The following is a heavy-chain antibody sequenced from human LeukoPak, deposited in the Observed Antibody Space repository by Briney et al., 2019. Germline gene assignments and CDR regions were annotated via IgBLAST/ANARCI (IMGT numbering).Heavy chain of an antibody. CDR1: GYTFTSYG. Sequence: SVTVSCQASGYTFTSYGIRWVRQAPGQGLEWVGWISAYNGNTNYAQKLQGRVTMTTDTSTSTAYMELRSLRSDDTAVYYCAGRKAAAGTYDWFDPWGQGTLVTVSS. D-gene: IGHD6-13*01. J-gene: IGHJ5*02. V-gene: IGHV1-18*01. CDR2: ISAYNGNT. CDR3: AGRKAAAGTYDWFDP.